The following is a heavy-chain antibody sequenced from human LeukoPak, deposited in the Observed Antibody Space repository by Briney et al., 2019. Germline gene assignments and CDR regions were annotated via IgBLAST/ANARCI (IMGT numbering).Heavy chain of an antibody. D-gene: IGHD6-19*01. Sequence: PSETLSLTCTISGDYIGRINYYWGWIRQPPGKGLEWIVSMSYSGHTYYNPSLKSRVTISVDTSKNQFSLKLSSVTAADTAVYYCARLKGLVQHWYFDLWGRGTLVTVSS. CDR3: ARLKGLVQHWYFDL. V-gene: IGHV4-39*07. J-gene: IGHJ2*01. CDR1: GDYIGRINYY. CDR2: MSYSGHT.